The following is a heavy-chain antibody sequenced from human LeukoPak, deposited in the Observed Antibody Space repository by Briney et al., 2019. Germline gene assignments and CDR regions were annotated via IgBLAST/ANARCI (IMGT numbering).Heavy chain of an antibody. CDR2: IYYSGST. V-gene: IGHV4-59*01. D-gene: IGHD4-11*01. J-gene: IGHJ6*03. Sequence: SETLSLTCTVSGGSISSYYWSWIRQPPGKGLEWIGYIYYSGSTDYNPSLKSRVTISVDTSKNQFSLKLSSVTAADTAMYYCARGDYSSYVGHHYYYMDVWGKGTTVTVSS. CDR3: ARGDYSSYVGHHYYYMDV. CDR1: GGSISSYY.